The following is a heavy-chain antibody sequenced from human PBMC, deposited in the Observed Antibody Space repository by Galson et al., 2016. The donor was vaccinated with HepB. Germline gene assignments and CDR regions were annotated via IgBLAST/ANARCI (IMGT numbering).Heavy chain of an antibody. V-gene: IGHV1-46*01. D-gene: IGHD3-9*01. CDR1: GYTFTHSY. CDR3: ARERGNTGSYDS. Sequence: SVNVSCKASGYTFTHSYMPWVRQPPGQGLEWMGVINLSDATRNHAQKYQSRVTMNWDRSSTTVYLALSSLRSEDTAMYYCARERGNTGSYDSWGQGTLVTVSS. J-gene: IGHJ4*02. CDR2: INLSDATR.